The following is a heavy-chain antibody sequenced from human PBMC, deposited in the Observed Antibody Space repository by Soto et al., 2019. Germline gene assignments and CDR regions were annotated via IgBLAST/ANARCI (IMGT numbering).Heavy chain of an antibody. Sequence: GESLKISCKGSGYSFATYWIIWVRQMPGKGLEWMGRIDPSDSNTNYSPSFQGHVTISADKSISTAYLQWSSLKASDTAIYYCARPSRSDSSAYDYYFYYGVDVWGQGTTVTVS. CDR1: GYSFATYW. V-gene: IGHV5-10-1*01. CDR3: ARPSRSDSSAYDYYFYYGVDV. D-gene: IGHD3-22*01. J-gene: IGHJ6*02. CDR2: IDPSDSNT.